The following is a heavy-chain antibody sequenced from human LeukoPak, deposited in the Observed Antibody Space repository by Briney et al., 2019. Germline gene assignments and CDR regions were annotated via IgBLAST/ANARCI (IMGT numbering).Heavy chain of an antibody. J-gene: IGHJ4*02. CDR3: ARLSPSWLPDY. D-gene: IGHD5-12*01. Sequence: SETLSLTCTVSGGSISSRSYYWGWIRQPPGKGLEWIGSIYYSGSTYYNPSLKSRVTISVDTSKNQFSLKLSSVTAADTAVYYCARLSPSWLPDYWGQGTLVTVSS. V-gene: IGHV4-39*01. CDR2: IYYSGST. CDR1: GGSISSRSYY.